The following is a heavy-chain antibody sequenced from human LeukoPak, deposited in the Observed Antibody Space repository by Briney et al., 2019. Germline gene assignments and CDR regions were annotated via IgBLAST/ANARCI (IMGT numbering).Heavy chain of an antibody. CDR2: INHSGST. CDR3: ARHSGHVLRYFDWLSRGFDY. CDR1: GGSFSGYY. D-gene: IGHD3-9*01. J-gene: IGHJ4*02. Sequence: SETLSLTCAVYGGSFSGYYWSWIRQPPGKGLGWIGEINHSGSTNYNPSLKSRVTISVDTSKNQFSLKLSSVTAADTAVYYCARHSGHVLRYFDWLSRGFDYWGQGTLVTVSS. V-gene: IGHV4-34*01.